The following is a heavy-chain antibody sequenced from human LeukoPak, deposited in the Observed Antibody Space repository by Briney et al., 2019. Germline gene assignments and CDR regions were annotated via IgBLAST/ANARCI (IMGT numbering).Heavy chain of an antibody. D-gene: IGHD2-2*01. J-gene: IGHJ4*02. Sequence: GGSLRPSCASSGFSLSSYWMSWVRQAPGKGLEWVASIKQDGSEKYYVDSVKGRFTISRDSAKNSLNLQMNNLRAEDTAVYYCARALDSSSSRYQAFEYWGQGTPVTVSS. V-gene: IGHV3-7*01. CDR3: ARALDSSSSRYQAFEY. CDR2: IKQDGSEK. CDR1: GFSLSSYW.